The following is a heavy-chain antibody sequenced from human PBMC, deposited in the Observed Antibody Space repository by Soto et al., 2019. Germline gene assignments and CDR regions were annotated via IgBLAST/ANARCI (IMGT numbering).Heavy chain of an antibody. CDR2: IIPIFGTA. Sequence: QVQLVQSGAEVKKPGSSVKVSCKASGGTFSSYAISWVRQAPGQGLEWMGGIIPIFGTANYAQKFQGRVTITADESTSTAYMELSSLRSEDTAVYYCARGRAEAYGDYYGMDDWGQGTTVTVSS. CDR3: ARGRAEAYGDYYGMDD. V-gene: IGHV1-69*01. J-gene: IGHJ6*02. D-gene: IGHD4-17*01. CDR1: GGTFSSYA.